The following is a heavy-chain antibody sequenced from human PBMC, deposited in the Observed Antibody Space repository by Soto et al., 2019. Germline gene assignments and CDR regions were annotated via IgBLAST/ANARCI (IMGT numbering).Heavy chain of an antibody. CDR2: MNPNSGNT. Sequence: QVQLVQSGAEVKKPGASVKVSCKASGYTFTSYDINWVRQATGQGLEWMGWMNPNSGNTGYAQKFQGRVTMTRNTSISTAYMELSSLRSEDTVVYYCARDTGTVGGYWFDPWGQGTLVTVSS. V-gene: IGHV1-8*01. CDR3: ARDTGTVGGYWFDP. J-gene: IGHJ5*02. D-gene: IGHD1-7*01. CDR1: GYTFTSYD.